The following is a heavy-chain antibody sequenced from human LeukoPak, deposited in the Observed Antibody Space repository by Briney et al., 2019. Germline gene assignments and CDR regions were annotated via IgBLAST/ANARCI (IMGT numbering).Heavy chain of an antibody. Sequence: ASVKVSCKASGYTFTSYDINWVRQATGQGLEWKGWMSPKRGYTGYARKFQGRVTMTRDTSTNTAYMELTSLRSEDTAVYYCARGGITTVTADYWGQGTLVTVSS. CDR2: MSPKRGYT. CDR1: GYTFTSYD. CDR3: ARGGITTVTADY. J-gene: IGHJ4*02. V-gene: IGHV1-8*01. D-gene: IGHD2-21*02.